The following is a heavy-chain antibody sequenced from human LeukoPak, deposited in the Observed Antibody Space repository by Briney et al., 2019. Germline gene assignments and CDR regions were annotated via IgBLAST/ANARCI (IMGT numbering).Heavy chain of an antibody. CDR2: IYYSGST. D-gene: IGHD3-10*01. Sequence: SETLSLTCTVSGGSISSSSYYWGWIRQPPGKGLEWIGSIYYSGSTYHNPSLKSRVTISVDTSKNQFSLKLSSVTAADTAVYYCARHSPGGAFDIWGQGTMVTVSS. CDR3: ARHSPGGAFDI. J-gene: IGHJ3*02. V-gene: IGHV4-39*01. CDR1: GGSISSSSYY.